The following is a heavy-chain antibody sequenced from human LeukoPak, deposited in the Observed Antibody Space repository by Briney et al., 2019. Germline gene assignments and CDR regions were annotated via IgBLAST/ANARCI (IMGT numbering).Heavy chain of an antibody. D-gene: IGHD2-15*01. CDR3: ARQYCSGGSCHFDY. CDR1: GFTFSDYY. J-gene: IGHJ4*02. CDR2: ISGSSSFT. V-gene: IGHV3-11*03. Sequence: GSLRLSCAASGFTFSDYYMSWIRQAPGKGLEWVSYISGSSSFTKYADSVKGRFTISRDNAKNSLYLQMNSLRAEDTAVYYCARQYCSGGSCHFDYWGQGTLVTVSS.